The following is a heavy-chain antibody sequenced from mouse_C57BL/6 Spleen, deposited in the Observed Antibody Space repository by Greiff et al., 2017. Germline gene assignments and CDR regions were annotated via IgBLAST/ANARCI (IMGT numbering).Heavy chain of an antibody. J-gene: IGHJ2*01. CDR2: IYPGSGNT. D-gene: IGHD2-3*01. V-gene: IGHV1-76*01. Sequence: QVQLQQSGAELVRPGASVKLSCKASGYTFTDYYINWVKQRPGQGLEWIARIYPGSGNTYYNEKFKGKATLTAEKSSSTAYMQLSSRTSEDSAVYVCARRGYDGCLYYCDYWGQGTTLTGSS. CDR3: ARRGYDGCLYYCDY. CDR1: GYTFTDYY.